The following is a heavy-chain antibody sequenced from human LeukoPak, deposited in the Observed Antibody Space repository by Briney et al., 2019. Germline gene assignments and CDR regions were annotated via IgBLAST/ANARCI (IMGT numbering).Heavy chain of an antibody. D-gene: IGHD3-22*01. J-gene: IGHJ4*02. CDR1: GFTFSSYE. CDR3: ASGDSSGYSALYDY. V-gene: IGHV3-21*01. CDR2: ISSSSSYI. Sequence: GGSLRLSCAASGFTFSSYEMNWVRQAPGKGLEWVSSISSSSSYIYYADSVKGRFTISRDNAKNSLYLQMNSLRAEDTAVYYCASGDSSGYSALYDYWGQGTLVTVSS.